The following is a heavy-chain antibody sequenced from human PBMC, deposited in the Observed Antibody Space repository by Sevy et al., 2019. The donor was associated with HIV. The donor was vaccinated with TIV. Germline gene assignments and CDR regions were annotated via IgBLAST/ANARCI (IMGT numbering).Heavy chain of an antibody. Sequence: GGSLRLSCAISGFIVNDKYIIWVRQAPGKGLEWVSVIFSSGSTYYADSAKGRFTISRDNSKNTVYLQMNSVRAEDTAVYYCVSLFLSXRSGWSXXXYWGQXTLVTVSS. CDR2: IFSSGST. CDR3: VSLFLSXRSGWSXXXY. CDR1: GFIVNDKY. J-gene: IGHJ4*02. D-gene: IGHD6-19*01. V-gene: IGHV3-66*02.